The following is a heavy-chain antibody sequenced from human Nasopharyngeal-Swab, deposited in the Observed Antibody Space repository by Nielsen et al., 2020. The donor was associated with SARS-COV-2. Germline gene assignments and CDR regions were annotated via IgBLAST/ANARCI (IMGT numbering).Heavy chain of an antibody. V-gene: IGHV3-30*18. Sequence: GESLKISCAASGFTFRNHGMHWVRQAPGKGLEWVAIISSGGRTQVYADSVEGRFTISRDNSKNTLYLEMNSLRAEDTAEYYCAKDSTNVAVTGYMGGRVFDYWGQGTLVTVSS. D-gene: IGHD6-19*01. CDR2: ISSGGRTQ. CDR1: GFTFRNHG. J-gene: IGHJ4*02. CDR3: AKDSTNVAVTGYMGGRVFDY.